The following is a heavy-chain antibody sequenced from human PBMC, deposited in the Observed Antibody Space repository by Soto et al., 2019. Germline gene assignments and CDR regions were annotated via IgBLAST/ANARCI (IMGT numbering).Heavy chain of an antibody. CDR3: AKDQGVSGAYTYGYDY. CDR1: GFTFSSYA. J-gene: IGHJ4*02. V-gene: IGHV3-23*01. CDR2: ISGSGIST. D-gene: IGHD5-18*01. Sequence: VGSLRLSCAASGFTFSSYAMTWVRQAPGKGLEWVLAISGSGISTYIADSVKGRFTISRDNSKNTLFLQMNSLRAEDTAVYYCAKDQGVSGAYTYGYDYWGQGTLVTVS.